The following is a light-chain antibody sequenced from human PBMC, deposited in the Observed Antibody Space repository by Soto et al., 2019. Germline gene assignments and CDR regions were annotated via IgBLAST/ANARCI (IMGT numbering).Light chain of an antibody. CDR3: QQANSFPWT. V-gene: IGKV1-12*01. Sequence: DIQMTQSPSSVSASVGDSVTITCRANQVINNLLAWYQQKPGKAPKLLIYSTSNVQSGAPSRFSGGRSGTDFTLTISSLQTEDFATYYCQQANSFPWTFGQGNRVDIK. CDR1: QVINNL. CDR2: STS. J-gene: IGKJ1*01.